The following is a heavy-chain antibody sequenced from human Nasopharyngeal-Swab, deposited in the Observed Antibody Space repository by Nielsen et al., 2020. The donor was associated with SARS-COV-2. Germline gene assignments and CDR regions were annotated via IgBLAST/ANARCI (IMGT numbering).Heavy chain of an antibody. Sequence: WIRQPPGKGLEWVSYISRSSSYTNYADSVKGRFTISRDNAKNSLYLQMNSLRAEDTAVYYCARAGSSWYNAFDIWGQGTMVTVSS. CDR2: ISRSSSYT. D-gene: IGHD6-13*01. CDR3: ARAGSSWYNAFDI. V-gene: IGHV3-11*05. J-gene: IGHJ3*02.